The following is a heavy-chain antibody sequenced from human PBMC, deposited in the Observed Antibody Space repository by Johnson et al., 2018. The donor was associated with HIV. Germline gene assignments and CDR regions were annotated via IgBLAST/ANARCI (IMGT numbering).Heavy chain of an antibody. CDR3: ARDSTPWGGDYVGYAFDL. V-gene: IGHV3-48*04. Sequence: VQLVESGGGLVQPGGSLRLSCAASGFTFSSYAMSWIRQAPGKGLEWVAFLSSSGSTRYYTDYVKGRFTISRDNAKKSLYLLMNSLRVEDTAVYYCARDSTPWGGDYVGYAFDLWGQGTMVTVSS. D-gene: IGHD4-17*01. CDR1: GFTFSSYA. CDR2: LSSSGSTR. J-gene: IGHJ3*01.